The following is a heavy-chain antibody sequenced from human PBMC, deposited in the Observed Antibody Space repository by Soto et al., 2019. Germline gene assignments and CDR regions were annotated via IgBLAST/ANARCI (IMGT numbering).Heavy chain of an antibody. Sequence: GGSLRLSCAASGFTFSSYAMHWVRQAPGKGLEWVAVISYDGSNKYYADSVKGRFTISRDNSKNTLYLQMNSLRAEDTAVYYCARVIPLYDSSGHFDDWGQGTLVTVAS. CDR2: ISYDGSNK. J-gene: IGHJ4*02. V-gene: IGHV3-30-3*01. CDR3: ARVIPLYDSSGHFDD. CDR1: GFTFSSYA. D-gene: IGHD3-22*01.